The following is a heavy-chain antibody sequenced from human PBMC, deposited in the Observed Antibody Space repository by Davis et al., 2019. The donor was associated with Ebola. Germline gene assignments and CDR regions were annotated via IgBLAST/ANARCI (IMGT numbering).Heavy chain of an antibody. CDR3: ARGILWFGELPLNWFDP. J-gene: IGHJ5*02. CDR1: GGSTSSGGYY. Sequence: MPSETLSPTCTVSGGSTSSGGYYWSWIRQHPGKGLEWIGYIYYSGSTYYNPSLKSRVTITVDTSKNQFSLKLSSVTAADTAVYYCARGILWFGELPLNWFDPWGQGTLVTVSS. V-gene: IGHV4-31*03. D-gene: IGHD3-10*01. CDR2: IYYSGST.